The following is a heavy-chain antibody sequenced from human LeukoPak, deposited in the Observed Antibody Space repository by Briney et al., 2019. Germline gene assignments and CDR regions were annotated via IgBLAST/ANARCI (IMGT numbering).Heavy chain of an antibody. V-gene: IGHV4-39*07. CDR1: GFTVSSNY. CDR3: ARLHRGDPDY. Sequence: LRLSCAASGFTVSSNYMSWVRQPPGEGLEWIGSIYYSGSTSYNPSLKSRVTISVDTSKKQFSLKLSSVTAADTAVYYCARLHRGDPDYWGQGTLVTVSS. CDR2: IYYSGST. D-gene: IGHD3-16*01. J-gene: IGHJ4*02.